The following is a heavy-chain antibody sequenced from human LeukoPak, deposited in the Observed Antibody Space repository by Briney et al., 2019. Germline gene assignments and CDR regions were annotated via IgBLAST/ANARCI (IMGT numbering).Heavy chain of an antibody. CDR2: IIPIFGTA. D-gene: IGHD6-13*01. Sequence: VASVKVSCKASGGTFSSYAISWVRQAPGQGLEWMGGIIPIFGTANYAQKFQGRVTITADESTSTAYMELSSLRSEDTAVYYCARDLVHSSSWYGNFDYWGQGTPVTVSS. CDR1: GGTFSSYA. CDR3: ARDLVHSSSWYGNFDY. J-gene: IGHJ4*02. V-gene: IGHV1-69*13.